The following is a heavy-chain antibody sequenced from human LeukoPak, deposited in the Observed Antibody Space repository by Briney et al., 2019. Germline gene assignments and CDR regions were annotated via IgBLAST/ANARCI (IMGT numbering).Heavy chain of an antibody. D-gene: IGHD2-15*01. CDR2: ISGSGGST. J-gene: IGHJ4*02. CDR3: AKDLGWMGIVVVVAAKYFDY. CDR1: GFTFSDYY. V-gene: IGHV3-23*01. Sequence: GGSLRLSCAASGFTFSDYYMSWVRQAPGKGLEWVSAISGSGGSTYYADSVKGRFTISRDNSKNTLYLQMNSLRAEDTAVYYCAKDLGWMGIVVVVAAKYFDYWGQGTLVTVSS.